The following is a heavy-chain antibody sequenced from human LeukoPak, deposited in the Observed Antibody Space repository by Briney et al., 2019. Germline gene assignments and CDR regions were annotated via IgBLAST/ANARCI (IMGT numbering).Heavy chain of an antibody. CDR1: GFTFSSYW. V-gene: IGHV3-21*01. D-gene: IGHD1-1*01. CDR3: ASGKTALDY. Sequence: PGGSLRLSCAASGFTFSSYWMSWVRQAPGKGLEWVSSISSSSSYIYSADSVEGRFTISRDNAKNSLYLQMNSLRAEDTAVYYCASGKTALDYWGQGTLVTVSS. CDR2: ISSSSSYI. J-gene: IGHJ4*02.